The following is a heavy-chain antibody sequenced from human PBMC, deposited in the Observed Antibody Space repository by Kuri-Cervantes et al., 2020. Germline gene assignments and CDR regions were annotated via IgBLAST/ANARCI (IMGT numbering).Heavy chain of an antibody. CDR3: ARSLRFLEWNDAFDI. D-gene: IGHD3-3*01. V-gene: IGHV1-24*01. CDR1: GYTFTGYY. Sequence: ASVKVSCKASGYTFTGYYMHWVRQAPGQGLEWMGGFDPEDGETIYAQKFQGRVTMTEDTSTDTAYMELSSLRSEDTAVYYCARSLRFLEWNDAFDIWGQGTMVTVSS. J-gene: IGHJ3*02. CDR2: FDPEDGET.